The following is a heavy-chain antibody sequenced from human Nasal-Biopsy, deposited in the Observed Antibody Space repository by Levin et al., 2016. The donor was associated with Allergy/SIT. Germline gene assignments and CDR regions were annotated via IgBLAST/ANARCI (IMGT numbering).Heavy chain of an antibody. V-gene: IGHV3-33*01. CDR2: IWYDGTTT. D-gene: IGHD2-21*01. J-gene: IGHJ4*02. CDR3: ARDASGGGWKYFDY. CDR1: GYSFNRYG. Sequence: LSLTCAASGYSFNRYGIARGSARLQARGWEWMAVIWYDGTTTYYADSVKGRFTISRDNSRNTVYLQMNSLRADDTAVYYCARDASGGGWKYFDYWGQGTLVTVS.